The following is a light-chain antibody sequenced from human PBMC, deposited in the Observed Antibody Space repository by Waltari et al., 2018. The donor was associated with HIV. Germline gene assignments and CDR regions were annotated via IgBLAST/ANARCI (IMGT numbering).Light chain of an antibody. Sequence: ETVLTQSPATLSLSPGERVTLSCRASQSINYYLAWYQQKPGQPQRLLIYDASTRAPGIPARFSGSGSGTDFTLSISSLEPEDFAVYYCQHRNHWPPEYTFGQGTKLEIK. CDR2: DAS. CDR3: QHRNHWPPEYT. CDR1: QSINYY. J-gene: IGKJ2*01. V-gene: IGKV3-11*01.